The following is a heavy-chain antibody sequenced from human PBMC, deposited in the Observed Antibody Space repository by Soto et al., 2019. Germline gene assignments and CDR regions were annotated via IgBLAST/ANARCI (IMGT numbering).Heavy chain of an antibody. CDR1: EYTFTDYY. V-gene: IGHV1-2*04. CDR2: INPNSGGT. Sequence: QVQLVQSGAEVKKPGASVKVSCKASEYTFTDYYMHWVRQAPGQGLEWLGWINPNSGGTNYAQKFQGWVTMTRDTSISTAYMELSRLRSDDTAVYYGARGGSSSWFDDFFDYWGQGTLVTVSS. J-gene: IGHJ4*02. CDR3: ARGGSSSWFDDFFDY. D-gene: IGHD6-13*01.